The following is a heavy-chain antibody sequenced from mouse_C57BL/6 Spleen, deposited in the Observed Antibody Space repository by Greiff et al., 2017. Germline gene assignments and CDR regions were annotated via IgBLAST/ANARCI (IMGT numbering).Heavy chain of an antibody. CDR3: ARLITTVVAHFDY. Sequence: VQLQQSGPELVKPGASVKISCKASGYAFSSSWMNWVKQRPGKGLEWIGRIYPGDGATNYNGKFKGKATLTADKSSSTAYMQLSSLTSEDSAVDFCARLITTVVAHFDYWGQGTTLTVSS. CDR1: GYAFSSSW. CDR2: IYPGDGAT. D-gene: IGHD1-1*01. V-gene: IGHV1-82*01. J-gene: IGHJ2*01.